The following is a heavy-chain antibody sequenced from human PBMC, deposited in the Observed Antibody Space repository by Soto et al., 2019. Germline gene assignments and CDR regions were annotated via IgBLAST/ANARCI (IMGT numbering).Heavy chain of an antibody. V-gene: IGHV3-23*01. CDR2: LGGGGDDT. J-gene: IGHJ3*01. CDR1: GFTFRNYA. D-gene: IGHD2-8*01. Sequence: EVQLLESGGGLIQPGGSLRLSCAASGFTFRNYAMSWVRQAPGKGLEWVASLGGGGDDTYYAASVRGRFTVARDNSNNKLFLQMNSLTAEDTAVYYCAKDAIPYNGVWDDSDLWGQGTKVTVSS. CDR3: AKDAIPYNGVWDDSDL.